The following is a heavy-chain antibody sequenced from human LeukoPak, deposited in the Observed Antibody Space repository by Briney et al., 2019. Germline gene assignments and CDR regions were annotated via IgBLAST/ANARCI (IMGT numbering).Heavy chain of an antibody. CDR1: GFTFSSYA. CDR2: ISGSGGST. J-gene: IGHJ4*02. Sequence: GGSLRLSCAASGFTFSSYAMSWVRQAPGKGLEWVSAISGSGGSTYYADSVKGRFTISRDNSKNTLYLQMNSLRAEDTAVYYCAKKPHLYCTNGVCAPFSGWGQGTLVTVSS. D-gene: IGHD2-8*01. CDR3: AKKPHLYCTNGVCAPFSG. V-gene: IGHV3-23*01.